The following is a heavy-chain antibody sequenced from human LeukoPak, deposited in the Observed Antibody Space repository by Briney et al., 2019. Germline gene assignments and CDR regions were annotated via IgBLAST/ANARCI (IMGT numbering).Heavy chain of an antibody. V-gene: IGHV4-39*01. J-gene: IGHJ4*02. CDR1: GGSISSSSYY. CDR2: IYYSGST. Sequence: PSETLSLTCTVSGGSISSSSYYWGWIRQPPGKGLEWIGSIYYSGSTYYNPSLKSRVTISVDTSKNQFPLKLSSVTAADTAVYYCARHPRDGYNPRYFDYWGQGTLVTVSS. D-gene: IGHD5-24*01. CDR3: ARHPRDGYNPRYFDY.